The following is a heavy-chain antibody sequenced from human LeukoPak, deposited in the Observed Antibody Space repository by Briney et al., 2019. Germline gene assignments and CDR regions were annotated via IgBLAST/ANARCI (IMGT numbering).Heavy chain of an antibody. CDR2: ISGSGGST. CDR3: AKDSHWILFDD. V-gene: IGHV3-23*01. CDR1: GFTFSSYG. J-gene: IGHJ4*02. Sequence: GGTLRLSCAASGFTFSSYGMSWVRQAPGKGLEWVSAISGSGGSTYYADSVKGRFTISRDNSKNTLYLQMNSLRAEDTAVYYCAKDSHWILFDDWGQGTLVTVSS. D-gene: IGHD2-2*03.